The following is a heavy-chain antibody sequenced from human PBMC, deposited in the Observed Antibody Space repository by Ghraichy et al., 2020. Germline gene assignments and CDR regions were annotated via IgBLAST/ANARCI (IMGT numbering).Heavy chain of an antibody. CDR2: IYPGDSDT. D-gene: IGHD2-15*01. Sequence: GEPLNISCKGSGYSFTSYWIGWVRQMPGKGLEWMGIIYPGDSDTRYSPSFQGQVTISADKSISTAYLQWSSLKASDTAMYYCVRHEGYCSGGSCYSDSPRGYYYYGMDVWGQGTTVTVSS. CDR3: VRHEGYCSGGSCYSDSPRGYYYYGMDV. J-gene: IGHJ6*02. CDR1: GYSFTSYW. V-gene: IGHV5-51*01.